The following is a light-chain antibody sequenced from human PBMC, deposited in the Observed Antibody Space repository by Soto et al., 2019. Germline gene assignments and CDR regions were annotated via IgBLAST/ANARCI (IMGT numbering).Light chain of an antibody. CDR1: QGIGDT. J-gene: IGKJ5*01. Sequence: VVMTQSQSSLSVSPCECVTLSCRANQGIGDTLAWYQQKPGQAPRLLIYGASSRATGIPDRFSGSGSGTDFTLTISRLEPEDFAVYYCQQYGSSLITFGQGTRLEIK. V-gene: IGKV3-20*01. CDR2: GAS. CDR3: QQYGSSLIT.